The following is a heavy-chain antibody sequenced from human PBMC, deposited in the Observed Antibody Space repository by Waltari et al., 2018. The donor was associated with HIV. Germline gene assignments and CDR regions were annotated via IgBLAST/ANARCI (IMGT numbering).Heavy chain of an antibody. Sequence: QVQLVESGGGVVQPGMSLRLSCAASGFTCSSYGMHWVRQAPGKGLEWVAVISYDEMNKFYTDSVRCRFTISRDNSKNTMYLQMNSLRAEDTAVYYCAKTGYGDYGRDDWGQGTLVTVSS. D-gene: IGHD4-17*01. J-gene: IGHJ4*02. CDR1: GFTCSSYG. CDR2: ISYDEMNK. V-gene: IGHV3-30*18. CDR3: AKTGYGDYGRDD.